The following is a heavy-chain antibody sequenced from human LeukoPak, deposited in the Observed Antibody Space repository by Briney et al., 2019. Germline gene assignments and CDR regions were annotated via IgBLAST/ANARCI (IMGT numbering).Heavy chain of an antibody. J-gene: IGHJ4*02. D-gene: IGHD1-26*01. V-gene: IGHV4-38-2*02. CDR1: GYSISSGYY. Sequence: SETLSLTCTVSGYSISSGYYWGWIRQPPGKGLEWIGSIYHSGSTYYNPSLKSRVTISVDTSKNQFSLKLSSVTAVDTAVYYCARVVRGSYGYNEIDYWGQGTLVTVSS. CDR3: ARVVRGSYGYNEIDY. CDR2: IYHSGST.